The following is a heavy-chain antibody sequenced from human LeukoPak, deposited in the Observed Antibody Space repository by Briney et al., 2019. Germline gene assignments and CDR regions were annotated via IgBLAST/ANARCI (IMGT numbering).Heavy chain of an antibody. J-gene: IGHJ5*02. CDR3: ARVGVSNYVYWFDP. CDR1: GFTFSSYA. V-gene: IGHV3-7*01. CDR2: IKQDGSEK. Sequence: PGGSLRLSCAASGFTFSSYAMSWVRQAPGKGLEWVANIKQDGSEKYYVDSVKGRFTISRDNAKNSLYLQMNSPRAEDTAVYYCARVGVSNYVYWFDPWGQGTLVTVSS. D-gene: IGHD4-11*01.